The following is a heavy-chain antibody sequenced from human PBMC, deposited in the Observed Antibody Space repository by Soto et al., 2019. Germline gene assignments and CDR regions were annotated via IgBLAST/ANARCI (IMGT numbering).Heavy chain of an antibody. D-gene: IGHD3-3*01. CDR2: IYSGGSA. Sequence: EVQLVESGGDLILPGGSLRLSCASSGFSVSSPYMNWVRQAPAKGLEWVSVIYSGGSASYADSVKGRFTISRDNSKNTVYLQMSNMRADDTGVYYCARGEEWGWRHYFDLWGQGTLVTVSS. V-gene: IGHV3-53*01. CDR3: ARGEEWGWRHYFDL. J-gene: IGHJ4*02. CDR1: GFSVSSPY.